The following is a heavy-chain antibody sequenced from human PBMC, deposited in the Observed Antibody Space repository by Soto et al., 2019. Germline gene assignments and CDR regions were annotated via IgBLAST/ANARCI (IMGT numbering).Heavy chain of an antibody. CDR2: ISLDGSRT. J-gene: IGHJ3*01. Sequence: EVQLVESGGGLVQPGGSLRLSCAVSGFTFSTYWMHWVRQVPGKGLVWVSRISLDGSRTSYADSVKGRFTISRDNAKNTLYLQMRSLRAEDSAVYFCVRDRDFYDGRGYASPGDAFDVWGQGTLVSVSS. CDR3: VRDRDFYDGRGYASPGDAFDV. CDR1: GFTFSTYW. V-gene: IGHV3-74*01. D-gene: IGHD3-22*01.